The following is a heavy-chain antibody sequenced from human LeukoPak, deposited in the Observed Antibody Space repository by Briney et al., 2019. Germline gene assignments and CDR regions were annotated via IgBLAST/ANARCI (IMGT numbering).Heavy chain of an antibody. D-gene: IGHD3-22*01. CDR2: IDWDDDK. CDR1: GFSLSTSGMC. J-gene: IGHJ4*02. Sequence: SGPTLVNPTQTLTLTCTFSGFSLSTSGMCVSWIRQPPGKALEWLARIDWDDDKYYSTSLKTRLTISKDTSKNQVVLTMTNMDPVDTATYYCAHTYYYDSSGYYYADYWGQGTLVTVSS. CDR3: AHTYYYDSSGYYYADY. V-gene: IGHV2-70*11.